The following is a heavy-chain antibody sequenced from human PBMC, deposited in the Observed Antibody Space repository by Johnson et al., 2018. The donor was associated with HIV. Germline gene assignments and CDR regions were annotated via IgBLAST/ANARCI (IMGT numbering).Heavy chain of an antibody. CDR2: ISYDGSNK. D-gene: IGHD2-21*02. CDR3: AKKALGDVDAFDI. V-gene: IGHV3-30-3*01. J-gene: IGHJ3*02. CDR1: GFTFSSYA. Sequence: QEKLVESGGGVVQPGRSLRLSCAASGFTFSSYAMHWVRQAPGKGLEWVAVISYDGSNKVYADSVKGRFTISRDNSKNTLFLHMNSLRTEDTAIYYCAKKALGDVDAFDIWGQGTMVTVSS.